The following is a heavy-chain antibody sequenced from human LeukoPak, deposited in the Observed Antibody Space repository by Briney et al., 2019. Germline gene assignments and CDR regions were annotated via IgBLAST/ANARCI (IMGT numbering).Heavy chain of an antibody. Sequence: ASVKVSCKASGYTFTSYGISWVRQAPGQGLEWMGWISAYNGNTNYAQKLQGRVTTTTDTSTSTAHMELRSLRSDDTAVYYCARVPQMTTIPLYYFDYWGQGTLVTVSP. CDR3: ARVPQMTTIPLYYFDY. CDR2: ISAYNGNT. D-gene: IGHD5-24*01. J-gene: IGHJ4*02. CDR1: GYTFTSYG. V-gene: IGHV1-18*01.